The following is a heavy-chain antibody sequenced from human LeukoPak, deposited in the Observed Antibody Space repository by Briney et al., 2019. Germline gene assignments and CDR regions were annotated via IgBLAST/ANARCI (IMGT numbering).Heavy chain of an antibody. CDR1: GGTFSSYA. D-gene: IGHD1-1*01. V-gene: IGHV1-69*13. CDR3: ARDPHSNDDRYGMDV. J-gene: IGHJ6*02. Sequence: SVNVSCKASGGTFSSYAISWVRQAPGQGLEWMGGIIPIFGTANYAQKFQGRVTITADESTSTAYMELSSLRSEDTAVYYCARDPHSNDDRYGMDVWGQGTTVTVSS. CDR2: IIPIFGTA.